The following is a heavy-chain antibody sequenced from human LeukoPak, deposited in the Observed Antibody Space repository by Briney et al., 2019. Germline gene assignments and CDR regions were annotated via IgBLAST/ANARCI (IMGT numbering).Heavy chain of an antibody. CDR3: ARAITIVPAAPYNWFDP. Sequence: SETLSLTCTVSGGSISSYYWSWIRQPPGKGLEWIGYIYYSGSTNYNPSLKSRVTISVDTSKNQFSLKLGSVTAADTAVYYCARAITIVPAAPYNWFDPWGQGTLVTVSS. J-gene: IGHJ5*02. CDR1: GGSISSYY. V-gene: IGHV4-59*12. D-gene: IGHD2-2*01. CDR2: IYYSGST.